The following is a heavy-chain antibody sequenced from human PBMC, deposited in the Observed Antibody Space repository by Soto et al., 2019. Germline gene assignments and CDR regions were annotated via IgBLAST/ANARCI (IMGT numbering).Heavy chain of an antibody. CDR2: MNPTSGNT. Sequence: ASVKVSCKASGYTFTSYDINWVRQATGQGLEWMGWMNPTSGNTGYAQKFQGRVTMTRNTSINTAYMELSGLRSDDTAVYYCARERGADYYSFFSMDVWGKGTPVTVSS. CDR3: ARERGADYYSFFSMDV. J-gene: IGHJ6*03. CDR1: GYTFTSYD. V-gene: IGHV1-8*01.